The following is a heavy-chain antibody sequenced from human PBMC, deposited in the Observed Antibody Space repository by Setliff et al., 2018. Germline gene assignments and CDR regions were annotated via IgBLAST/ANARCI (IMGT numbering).Heavy chain of an antibody. CDR1: GGSISSSSYY. J-gene: IGHJ4*02. CDR3: ARRETYYNFWSGYYAY. V-gene: IGHV4-39*07. D-gene: IGHD3-3*01. CDR2: IYYSGST. Sequence: PSETLSLTCTVSGGSISSSSYYWGWIRQPPGKGLEWIGSIYYSGSTYYNPSLKSRVTISVDTSKSQFSLKLSSVTAADTAVYYCARRETYYNFWSGYYAYWGQGTLVTVS.